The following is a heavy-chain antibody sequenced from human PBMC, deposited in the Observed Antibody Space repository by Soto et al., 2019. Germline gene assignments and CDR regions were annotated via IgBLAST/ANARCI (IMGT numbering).Heavy chain of an antibody. CDR1: GYTFTSYA. J-gene: IGHJ4*02. CDR3: ARSIVVVTALDD. CDR2: INAGNGNT. Sequence: ASVKVSCKASGYTFTSYAMHWVRQAPGQRLEWMGWINAGNGNTKYSQKFQGRVTITRDTSASTAYMELSSLRSEDTAVYYCARSIVVVTALDDWGQGLLVTVSS. V-gene: IGHV1-3*01. D-gene: IGHD2-21*02.